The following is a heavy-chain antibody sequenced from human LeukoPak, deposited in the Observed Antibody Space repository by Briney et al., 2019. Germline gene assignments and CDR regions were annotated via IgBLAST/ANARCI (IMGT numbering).Heavy chain of an antibody. Sequence: ASVKVSRKASGYTFTSYYIHWVRQAPGQGLEWMGIINPSGGSTSYAQKFQGRVTMTRDTSTNTVYMELSSLRSEDTAVYYCARSDTAMVSSYWGQGTLVTVSS. CDR1: GYTFTSYY. D-gene: IGHD5-18*01. J-gene: IGHJ4*02. CDR3: ARSDTAMVSSY. V-gene: IGHV1-46*01. CDR2: INPSGGST.